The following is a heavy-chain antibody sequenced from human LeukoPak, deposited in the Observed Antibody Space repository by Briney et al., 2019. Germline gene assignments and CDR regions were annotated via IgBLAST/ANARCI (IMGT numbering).Heavy chain of an antibody. CDR1: GFTFDDYA. CDR3: AKDIKRGEGGEEGFNGPDY. V-gene: IGHV3-43D*03. Sequence: GGSLRLSCAASGFTFDDYAMHWVRQAPGKGREWVSLISWDGGSTYYAYSVKGRFTISRDNSKNSLYLQMNSLRAEDTALYYCAKDIKRGEGGEEGFNGPDYWGQGTLVTVSS. J-gene: IGHJ4*02. D-gene: IGHD3-10*01. CDR2: ISWDGGST.